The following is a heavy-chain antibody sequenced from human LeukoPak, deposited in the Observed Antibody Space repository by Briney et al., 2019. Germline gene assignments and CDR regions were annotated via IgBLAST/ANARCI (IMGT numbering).Heavy chain of an antibody. D-gene: IGHD3-9*01. Sequence: SETLSLTCTVSGGSISSYYWSWIRQPAGKGLEWIGYIYHSGSTYYNPSLKSRVTISVDRSKNQFSLKLSSVTAADTAVYYCARGYYDILTGSADAFDIWGQGTMVTVSS. CDR1: GGSISSYY. J-gene: IGHJ3*02. CDR3: ARGYYDILTGSADAFDI. CDR2: IYHSGST. V-gene: IGHV4-59*12.